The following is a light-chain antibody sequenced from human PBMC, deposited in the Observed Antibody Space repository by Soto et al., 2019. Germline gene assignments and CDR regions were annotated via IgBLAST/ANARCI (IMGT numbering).Light chain of an antibody. CDR2: DAS. CDR3: QQRDPWPIT. Sequence: EIVLTQSPATLSLSPGERATLSCRASQSVTRYLAWYQQKPGQAPRFLIFDASNRATGVPARFSGSGSGTDFTLTISSLEPEDFAVYYCQQRDPWPITFGQGTRLEIK. V-gene: IGKV3-11*01. CDR1: QSVTRY. J-gene: IGKJ5*01.